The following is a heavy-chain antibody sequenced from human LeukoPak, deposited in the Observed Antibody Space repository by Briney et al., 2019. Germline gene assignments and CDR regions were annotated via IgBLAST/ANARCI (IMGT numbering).Heavy chain of an antibody. CDR3: AKEAGDYGQY. CDR1: GGSFSGYY. CDR2: INHSGST. V-gene: IGHV4-34*01. J-gene: IGHJ4*02. D-gene: IGHD4-17*01. Sequence: PSETLSLTCAVYGGSFSGYYWSWIRQPPGKGLEWIGEINHSGSTNYNPSLKSRVTISVDTSKNQFSLKLSSVTAADTAVYYCAKEAGDYGQYWGQGTLVTVSS.